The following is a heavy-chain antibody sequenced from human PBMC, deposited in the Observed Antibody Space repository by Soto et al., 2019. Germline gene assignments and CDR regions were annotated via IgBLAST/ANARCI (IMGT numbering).Heavy chain of an antibody. CDR2: ISSSGSTI. CDR1: GFTFSSYE. J-gene: IGHJ2*01. Sequence: EVQLVESGGGLVQPGGSLRLSCAASGFTFSSYEMNWVRQAPGKGLEWVSDISSSGSTIYYADSVKGRFTISRDNAKNSLYLQMNSLRAEDTAVYYCERGDRIQLWLVGPYFDLWGRGTLVTVSS. CDR3: ERGDRIQLWLVGPYFDL. V-gene: IGHV3-48*03. D-gene: IGHD5-18*01.